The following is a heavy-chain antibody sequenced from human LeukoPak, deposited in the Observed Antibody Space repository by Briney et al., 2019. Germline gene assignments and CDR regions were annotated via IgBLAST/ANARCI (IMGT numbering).Heavy chain of an antibody. CDR2: NSGSI. CDR3: AKAPPYDFWSGPYYFDY. V-gene: IGHV3-9*03. Sequence: NSGSIDYADSVKGRFTISRDNAKNSLYLQMNSLRAEDMALYYCAKAPPYDFWSGPYYFDYWGQGTLVTVSS. D-gene: IGHD3-3*01. J-gene: IGHJ4*02.